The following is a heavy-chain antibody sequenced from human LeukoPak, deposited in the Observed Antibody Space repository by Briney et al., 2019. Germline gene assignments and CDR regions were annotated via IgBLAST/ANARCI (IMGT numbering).Heavy chain of an antibody. J-gene: IGHJ4*02. V-gene: IGHV5-51*01. CDR2: IYPGDSDT. CDR3: ARRYCSSTSCYGENYFDY. CDR1: GYSFTSYW. Sequence: ESLRISCKGSGYSFTSYWIGWVRQMPGKGLEWMGIIYPGDSDTRYSPSFQGQVTISADKSISTAYLQWSSLKASDTAMYYCARRYCSSTSCYGENYFDYWGQGTLVTVSS. D-gene: IGHD2-2*01.